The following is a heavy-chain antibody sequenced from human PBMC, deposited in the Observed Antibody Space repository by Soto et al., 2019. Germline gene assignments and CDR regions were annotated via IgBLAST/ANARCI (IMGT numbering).Heavy chain of an antibody. CDR3: ARDPLTAAGWFDP. CDR2: ISSSSYI. J-gene: IGHJ5*02. D-gene: IGHD6-13*01. Sequence: GGSLRLSCATSGFTSSSYSMNWVRQAPGKGLEWVSSISSSSYIYYADSVKGRFTISRVNARNSLYLQMNSLRVEDTAVYYCARDPLTAAGWFDPWGQGSLVSVSS. V-gene: IGHV3-21*01. CDR1: GFTSSSYS.